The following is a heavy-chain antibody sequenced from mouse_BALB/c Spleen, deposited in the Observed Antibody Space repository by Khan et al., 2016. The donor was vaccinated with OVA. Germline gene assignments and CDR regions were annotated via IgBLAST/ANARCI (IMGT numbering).Heavy chain of an antibody. Sequence: QVQLKESGPGLVAPSQSLSITCTVSGFSLTGYGVNWVRQPPGKGLEWLGMIWGDGSTDYNSALKSRLSISKDNPKSQVLLKMNSLQTDDTARYYCARAYYGNYREAMDYWGQGTSVTVSS. CDR3: ARAYYGNYREAMDY. V-gene: IGHV2-6-7*01. D-gene: IGHD2-10*01. J-gene: IGHJ4*01. CDR1: GFSLTGYG. CDR2: IWGDGST.